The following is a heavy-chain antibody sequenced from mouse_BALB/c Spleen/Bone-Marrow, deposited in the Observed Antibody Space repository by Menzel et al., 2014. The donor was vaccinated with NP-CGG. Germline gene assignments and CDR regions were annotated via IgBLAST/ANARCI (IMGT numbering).Heavy chain of an antibody. J-gene: IGHJ2*01. CDR1: GFTFTDYY. V-gene: IGHV7-3*02. CDR2: IRNKANGYTT. Sequence: EVKLVESGGGLVQPGGSLILSCTTSGFTFTDYYMSWVRQPPGKALEWLGFIRNKANGYTTEYSASVKGRFTISRDNSQSILYLQMNTLRAEDSATYYCARDRGLTYFDYWGQGTTLTVSS. CDR3: ARDRGLTYFDY. D-gene: IGHD2-4*01.